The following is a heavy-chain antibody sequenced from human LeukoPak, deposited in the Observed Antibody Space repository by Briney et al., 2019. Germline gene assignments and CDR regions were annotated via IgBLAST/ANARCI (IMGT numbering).Heavy chain of an antibody. CDR2: IYYSGST. CDR1: GGSISSSSYY. D-gene: IGHD6-6*01. J-gene: IGHJ5*02. V-gene: IGHV4-39*07. Sequence: SETLSLTCTVFGGSISSSSYYWGWIRQPPGKGLEWIGSIYYSGSTYYNPSLKSRVTISVDTSKNQFSLKLSSVTAADTAVYYCARDRYSSSDTNGFDPWGQGTLVTVSS. CDR3: ARDRYSSSDTNGFDP.